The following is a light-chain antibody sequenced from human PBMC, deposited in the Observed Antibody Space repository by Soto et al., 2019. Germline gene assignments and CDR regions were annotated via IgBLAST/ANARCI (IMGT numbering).Light chain of an antibody. CDR1: DSVSISY. Sequence: IVLKQSPGTLYLSPGERATLSCRASDSVSISYLAGYQQRSGQAPRLLIYGASTRATGIPDRFSGSGSGTDFTLNIRRLEPEDSAVYFCQQWGSSPRVTVGGGAKVELK. J-gene: IGKJ4*01. CDR3: QQWGSSPRVT. V-gene: IGKV3-20*01. CDR2: GAS.